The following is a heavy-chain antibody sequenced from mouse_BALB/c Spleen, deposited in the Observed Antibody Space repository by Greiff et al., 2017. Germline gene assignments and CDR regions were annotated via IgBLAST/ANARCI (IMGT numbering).Heavy chain of an antibody. Sequence: EVKLVESGGGLVQPGGSLRLSCATSGFTFSDFYMAWVRQPPGKRLEWIAASRNKANDYTTEYSASVKGRFIVSRDTSQSILYLQMNALRAEDTAIYYCASNSGAMDYWGQGTSVTVSS. CDR1: GFTFSDFY. J-gene: IGHJ4*01. D-gene: IGHD1-3*01. CDR3: ASNSGAMDY. V-gene: IGHV7-1*02. CDR2: SRNKANDYTT.